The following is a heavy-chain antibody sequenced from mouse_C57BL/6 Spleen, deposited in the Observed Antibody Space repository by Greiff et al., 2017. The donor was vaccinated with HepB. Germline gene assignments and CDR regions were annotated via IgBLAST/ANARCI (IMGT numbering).Heavy chain of an antibody. Sequence: EVKLVESGGGLVKPGGSLKLSCAASGFTFSDYGMHWVRQAPEKGLEWVAYISSGRSTIYYADTVKGRFTISRDNAKNTLFLQMTSLRSEDTAMYYCAKAYYYGSSSFAYWGQGTLVTVSA. CDR3: AKAYYYGSSSFAY. J-gene: IGHJ3*01. CDR1: GFTFSDYG. D-gene: IGHD1-1*01. V-gene: IGHV5-17*01. CDR2: ISSGRSTI.